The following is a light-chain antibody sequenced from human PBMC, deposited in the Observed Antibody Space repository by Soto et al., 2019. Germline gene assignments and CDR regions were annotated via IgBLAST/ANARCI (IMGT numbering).Light chain of an antibody. CDR2: GTS. V-gene: IGKV3-20*01. Sequence: EIVLTQSPGTLSLSPGERATLSCRASQSVPRSYLAWYQQKPGQAPRLLIYGTSSRATGIPDRFSGSGSGTDFTLTISRLEPEDFAVYYCHQYGSSPGTFGQGTKVDIK. CDR3: HQYGSSPGT. J-gene: IGKJ1*01. CDR1: QSVPRSY.